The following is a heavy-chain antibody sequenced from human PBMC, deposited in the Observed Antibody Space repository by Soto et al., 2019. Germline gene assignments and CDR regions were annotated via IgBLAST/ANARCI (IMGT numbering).Heavy chain of an antibody. CDR1: GFTVSSNY. CDR3: ARMGSSGWYNWFDP. CDR2: IYSGGST. J-gene: IGHJ5*02. Sequence: EVPLVESGGGLIQPGGSLRLSCAASGFTVSSNYMSWVRQAPGKGLEWVSVIYSGGSTYYADSVKGRFTISRDNSKNTLYLQMNSLRAEDTAVYYCARMGSSGWYNWFDPWGQGTLVTVSS. V-gene: IGHV3-53*01. D-gene: IGHD6-19*01.